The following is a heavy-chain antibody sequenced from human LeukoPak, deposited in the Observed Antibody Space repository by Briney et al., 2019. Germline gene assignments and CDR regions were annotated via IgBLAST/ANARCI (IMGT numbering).Heavy chain of an antibody. D-gene: IGHD3-16*02. CDR2: IWYDGSNK. Sequence: GGSLRLSCAASGFTFSSYGMHWVRQAPGKGLEWVAVIWYDGSNKYYADSVKGRFTISRDNSKNTLYLQMNSLRAEDTAVYYCAKDLGIDYVWGSFRPDYWGQGTLVTVSS. CDR1: GFTFSSYG. CDR3: AKDLGIDYVWGSFRPDY. V-gene: IGHV3-33*06. J-gene: IGHJ4*02.